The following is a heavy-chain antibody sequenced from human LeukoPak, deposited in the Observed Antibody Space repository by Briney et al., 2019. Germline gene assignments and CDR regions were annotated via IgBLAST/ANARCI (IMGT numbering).Heavy chain of an antibody. Sequence: GRSLRLSCAASGITFSTYPMHWVRQAPGKGLEWVAVISYDGSNKYYADSVKGRFTISRDNSKNALYLQMNSLRAEDTAVYYCARAGKAYYYDSSGYTPGDAEYFQHWGQGTLVTVSS. J-gene: IGHJ1*01. CDR1: GITFSTYP. CDR2: ISYDGSNK. V-gene: IGHV3-30-3*01. D-gene: IGHD3-22*01. CDR3: ARAGKAYYYDSSGYTPGDAEYFQH.